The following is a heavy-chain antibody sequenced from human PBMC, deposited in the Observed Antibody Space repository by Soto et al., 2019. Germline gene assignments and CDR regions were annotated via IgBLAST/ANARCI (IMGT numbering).Heavy chain of an antibody. V-gene: IGHV4-39*01. J-gene: IGHJ6*02. CDR2: IYKSGSP. D-gene: IGHD3-3*01. CDR1: RGSISSGSFF. CDR3: ARHKGHRIFGVVTGYYSLDV. Sequence: PSETLSLTCTVSRGSISSGSFFWGWIRQPPGKGLEWIGTIYKSGSPKSNRSLKSRVTISVARSTNQFSLKLSSVTAADTVVYYFARHKGHRIFGVVTGYYSLDVWGQGTTVTVSS.